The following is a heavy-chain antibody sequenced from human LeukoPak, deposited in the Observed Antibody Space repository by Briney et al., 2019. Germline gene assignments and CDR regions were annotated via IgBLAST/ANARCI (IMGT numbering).Heavy chain of an antibody. CDR1: GYSFTSYW. J-gene: IGHJ6*03. Sequence: GESLKISCKGSGYSFTSYWIGWVRPMPGKGLEWMGIIYPGDSDTRYSPSFQGQVTISADKSISTAYLQWSSLKASDTAMYYCAIPNPLGYCSGGSCYSDYMDVWGKGTTVTVSS. D-gene: IGHD2-15*01. CDR3: AIPNPLGYCSGGSCYSDYMDV. V-gene: IGHV5-51*01. CDR2: IYPGDSDT.